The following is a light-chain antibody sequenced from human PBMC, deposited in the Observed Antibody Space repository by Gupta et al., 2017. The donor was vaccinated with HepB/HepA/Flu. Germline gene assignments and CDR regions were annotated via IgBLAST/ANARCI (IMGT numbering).Light chain of an antibody. V-gene: IGKV3-15*01. Sequence: ETAMTQSPRTLSVPPGGTATLSCRASQSVGSDFAWFQQRPGQAPRLLLDGANIRATGIPARCGGSGSGTEFTLTIRSLQYGDVGVYYCQQYNHWPPWTFGQGTKVEIK. CDR1: QSVGSD. CDR3: QQYNHWPPWT. CDR2: GAN. J-gene: IGKJ1*01.